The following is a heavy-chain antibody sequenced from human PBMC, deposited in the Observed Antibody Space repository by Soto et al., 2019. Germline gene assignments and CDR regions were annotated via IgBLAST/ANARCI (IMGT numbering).Heavy chain of an antibody. D-gene: IGHD3-22*01. V-gene: IGHV1-18*01. J-gene: IGHJ6*02. CDR3: VKDRDSNSWPSRDV. Sequence: ASVKVSCRTSGYTFTRNGISWVRQAPGQGLEWMGWISPKSGSIKYAQKFQGRVIMTTDTSTSTAYMELRSLRSDDTAVYYCVKDRDSNSWPSRDVWGPGTTVTVSS. CDR1: GYTFTRNG. CDR2: ISPKSGSI.